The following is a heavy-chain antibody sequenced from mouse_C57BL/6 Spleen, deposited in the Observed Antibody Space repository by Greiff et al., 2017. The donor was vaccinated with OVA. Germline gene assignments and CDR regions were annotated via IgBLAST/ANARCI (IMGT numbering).Heavy chain of an antibody. J-gene: IGHJ4*01. CDR1: GFSLTSYG. CDR2: IWSGGST. V-gene: IGHV2-2*01. CDR3: ASITTVVEGDAMDY. Sequence: QVQLQQSGPGLVQPSQSLSITCTVSGFSLTSYGVHWVRQSPGKGLEWLGVIWSGGSTDYNAAFISRLSISKDNSKSHVFFKMNSLQADDTAIYYCASITTVVEGDAMDYWGQGTSVTVSS. D-gene: IGHD1-1*01.